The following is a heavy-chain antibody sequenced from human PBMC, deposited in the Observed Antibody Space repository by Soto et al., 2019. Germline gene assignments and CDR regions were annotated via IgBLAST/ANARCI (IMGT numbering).Heavy chain of an antibody. J-gene: IGHJ4*02. CDR3: AKARRDYDILTGYYPY. CDR2: ISGSGGST. D-gene: IGHD3-9*01. Sequence: PGGSLRLSCAASGFTFSSYAMSWVRQAPGKGLEWVSAISGSGGSTYYADSVKGRFTISRDNSKNTLYLQMNSLRAEDTAVYYCAKARRDYDILTGYYPYWGQGTLVTVSS. CDR1: GFTFSSYA. V-gene: IGHV3-23*01.